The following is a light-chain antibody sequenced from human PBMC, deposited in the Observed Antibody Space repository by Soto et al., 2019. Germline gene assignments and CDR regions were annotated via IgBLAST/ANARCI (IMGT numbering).Light chain of an antibody. J-gene: IGKJ4*01. V-gene: IGKV3-11*01. CDR1: QSVRSY. CDR2: DAS. Sequence: EIVLTQSPATLSLSPGERATLSCRASQSVRSYLAWYQQKPGQAPRLLIYDASNRATGIPARFSGSGSGTDFTLTNSSLEPEDFAVYYCQQRAYWPPLTFGGGTKVEIK. CDR3: QQRAYWPPLT.